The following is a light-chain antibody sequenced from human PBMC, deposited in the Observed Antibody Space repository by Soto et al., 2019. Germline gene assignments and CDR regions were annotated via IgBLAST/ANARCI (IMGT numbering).Light chain of an antibody. J-gene: IGKJ1*01. Sequence: EIVLTQSPATVSLSPRGRATLSCRTSQSVSSHLAWYPTKPGPAPRLLIYDASNRATGIPARFSGHWSGTDFTLTISSLEPEDFAVYYCQQRSNWPRTFGQGTKV. V-gene: IGKV3-11*01. CDR1: QSVSSH. CDR3: QQRSNWPRT. CDR2: DAS.